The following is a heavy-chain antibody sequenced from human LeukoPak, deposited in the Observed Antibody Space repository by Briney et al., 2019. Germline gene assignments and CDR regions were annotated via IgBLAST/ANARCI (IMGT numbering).Heavy chain of an antibody. CDR1: GYTFTSYY. Sequence: ASVKVSCKASGYTFTSYYMHWVRQAPGQGLEWMGIINPSGGSTSYAQKFQGRVTVTRDTSINTAYMELSRLRSDDTAVYYCARRLVDSDDGYDVWGQGTMVTVSS. V-gene: IGHV1-46*01. CDR3: ARRLVDSDDGYDV. CDR2: INPSGGST. D-gene: IGHD1-26*01. J-gene: IGHJ3*01.